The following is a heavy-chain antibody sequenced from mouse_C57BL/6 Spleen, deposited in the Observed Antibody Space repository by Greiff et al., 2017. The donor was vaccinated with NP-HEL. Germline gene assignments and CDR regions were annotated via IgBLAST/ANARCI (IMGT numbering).Heavy chain of an antibody. Sequence: DVQLQESGPGLVKPSQSLSLTCSVTGYSITSGYYWNWIRQFPGNKLEWMGYISYDGSNNYNPSLKNRISITRDTSKNQFFLKLNSVTTEDTATYYCARDGYCSNPAWFAYWGQGTLVTVSA. CDR2: ISYDGSN. V-gene: IGHV3-6*01. CDR3: ARDGYCSNPAWFAY. D-gene: IGHD2-5*01. J-gene: IGHJ3*01. CDR1: GYSITSGYY.